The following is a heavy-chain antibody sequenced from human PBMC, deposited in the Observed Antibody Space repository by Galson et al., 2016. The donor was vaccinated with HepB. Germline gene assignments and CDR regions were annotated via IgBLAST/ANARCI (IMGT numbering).Heavy chain of an antibody. J-gene: IGHJ4*02. Sequence: SLRLSCATSGFDFSRYWMTWARQAPGKGLEWVANINQDGRQKYYVDSGKGRFTISRDNAKNSLYLQMNSLRAEDTALYYCARGRSLGDWGQGTLVIVSS. D-gene: IGHD7-27*01. CDR2: INQDGRQK. CDR3: ARGRSLGD. CDR1: GFDFSRYW. V-gene: IGHV3-7*01.